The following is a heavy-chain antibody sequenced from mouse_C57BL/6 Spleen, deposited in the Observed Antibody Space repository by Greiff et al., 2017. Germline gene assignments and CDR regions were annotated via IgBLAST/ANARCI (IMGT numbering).Heavy chain of an antibody. J-gene: IGHJ1*03. CDR3: ARLGSNGGYFDV. D-gene: IGHD2-5*01. CDR2: INPSNGGT. CDR1: GYTFTSYW. V-gene: IGHV1-53*01. Sequence: QVHVKQPGTELVKPGASVKLSCKASGYTFTSYWMHWVKQRPGQGLEWIGNINPSNGGTNYNEKFKSKATLTVDKSSSTAYMQLRSLTSEDSAVYYCARLGSNGGYFDVWGTGTTVTVSS.